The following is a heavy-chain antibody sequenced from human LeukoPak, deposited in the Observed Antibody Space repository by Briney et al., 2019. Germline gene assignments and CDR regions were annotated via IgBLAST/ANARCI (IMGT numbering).Heavy chain of an antibody. Sequence: ASETLSLTCTVSGASISSTFYYWAWIRQPPGKGLEWHGSVYYSGTTYYNPSLKIRVTISVDTSKHQFSVRLSSVTAPDATVYSCARLTTVTTGWGYFDYWGQGILATVSS. CDR2: VYYSGTT. J-gene: IGHJ4*02. V-gene: IGHV4-39*01. CDR3: ARLTTVTTGWGYFDY. D-gene: IGHD4-17*01. CDR1: GASISSTFYY.